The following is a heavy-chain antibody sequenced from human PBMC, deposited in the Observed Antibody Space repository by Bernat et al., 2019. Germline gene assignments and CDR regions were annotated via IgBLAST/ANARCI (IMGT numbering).Heavy chain of an antibody. D-gene: IGHD6-13*01. Sequence: QVQRVESGGGVVQYGGSLRLSCAASGFTFRSYVMDWVRQAPGKGLEWVAFIRNDGKKIYYGDSVKGRFTISRENTENTLYMRMDSLRAEETAVYYCARSNPANYWGQGTLVTVSS. CDR3: ARSNPANY. V-gene: IGHV3-30*02. CDR1: GFTFRSYV. J-gene: IGHJ4*02. CDR2: IRNDGKKI.